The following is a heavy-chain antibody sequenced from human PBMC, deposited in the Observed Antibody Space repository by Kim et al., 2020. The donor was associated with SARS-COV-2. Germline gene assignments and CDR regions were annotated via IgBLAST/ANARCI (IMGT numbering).Heavy chain of an antibody. CDR3: ARDRSYYGMDV. Sequence: SETLSLTCTVSGGSISSYYWSWIRQPPGKGLEWIGYIYYSGSTNYNPSLKSRVTISVDTSKNQFSLKLSSVTAADTAVYYCARDRSYYGMDVWGQGTTVT. CDR1: GGSISSYY. J-gene: IGHJ6*02. V-gene: IGHV4-59*13. CDR2: IYYSGST.